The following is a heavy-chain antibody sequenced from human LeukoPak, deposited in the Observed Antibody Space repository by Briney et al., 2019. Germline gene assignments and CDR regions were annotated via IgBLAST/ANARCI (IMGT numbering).Heavy chain of an antibody. CDR1: GVTASTNY. V-gene: IGHV3-66*04. J-gene: IGHJ4*02. CDR2: IYSGGST. D-gene: IGHD6-13*01. Sequence: GGSPRLSCVASGVTASTNYMSWGRPAPGKRLECVSVIYSGGSTYYADSVTGRLTITRDNSKNTLYLQMNSLRAEDTAVYYCTRPGYSSTGDSWGRGTPVTVSS. CDR3: TRPGYSSTGDS.